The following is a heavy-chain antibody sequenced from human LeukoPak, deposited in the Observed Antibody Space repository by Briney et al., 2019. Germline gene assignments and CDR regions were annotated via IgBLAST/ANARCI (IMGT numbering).Heavy chain of an antibody. D-gene: IGHD6-13*01. J-gene: IGHJ4*02. CDR1: GFTFTTYW. CDR3: ARVAAAVPDY. V-gene: IGHV3-7*04. Sequence: GGSLRLSCAVSGFTFTTYWMGWVRQAPGKGLEWVANIKQDGSEKYYMDSVKGRFTISRDNAKNSLYLQMNSLRAEDTAVYYCARVAAAVPDYWGQGTLVTVSP. CDR2: IKQDGSEK.